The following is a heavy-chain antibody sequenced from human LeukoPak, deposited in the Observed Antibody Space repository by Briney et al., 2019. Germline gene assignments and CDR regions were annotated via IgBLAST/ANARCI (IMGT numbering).Heavy chain of an antibody. Sequence: SLRLSCAASGFTFDDYAMHWVRQAPGKGLEWVSGISWNSGSIGYADSVKGRFTISRDNAKNSLYLQMNSLRAEDTAVYYCARDSDGSGSYYKDFEYWGQGTLVTVSS. J-gene: IGHJ4*02. CDR3: ARDSDGSGSYYKDFEY. CDR1: GFTFDDYA. V-gene: IGHV3-9*01. D-gene: IGHD3-10*01. CDR2: ISWNSGSI.